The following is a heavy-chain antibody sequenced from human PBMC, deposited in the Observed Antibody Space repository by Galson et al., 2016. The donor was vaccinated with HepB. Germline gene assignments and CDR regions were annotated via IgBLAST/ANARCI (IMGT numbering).Heavy chain of an antibody. D-gene: IGHD2-2*02. Sequence: SLRLSCAASGFTFSSYAMSWVRQAPGKGLEWVSVISGSGASTYYADSVKGRFTISRDNSKNTLYLQVNSLRVEDTAIYYYARGRTTSCNSAFDIWGQGTMVTVSS. CDR2: ISGSGAST. CDR1: GFTFSSYA. V-gene: IGHV3-23*01. J-gene: IGHJ3*02. CDR3: ARGRTTSCNSAFDI.